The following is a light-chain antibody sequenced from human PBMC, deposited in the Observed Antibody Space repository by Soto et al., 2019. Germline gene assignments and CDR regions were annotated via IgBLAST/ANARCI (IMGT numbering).Light chain of an antibody. CDR1: QDISNY. V-gene: IGKV1-33*01. Sequence: DIQMTQSPSSLSASVGDRVIISCQASQDISNYLNWYQQKPGTAPKLLIYDASKLEAGVPSRFNGRGSGTEFTVTISSLQPEDIATYYCQQYDSLPLSFGPGTKVDI. CDR2: DAS. J-gene: IGKJ3*01. CDR3: QQYDSLPLS.